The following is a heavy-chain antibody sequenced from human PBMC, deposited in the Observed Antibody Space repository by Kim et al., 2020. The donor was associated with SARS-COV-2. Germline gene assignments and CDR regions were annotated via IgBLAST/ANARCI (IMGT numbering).Heavy chain of an antibody. D-gene: IGHD6-19*01. CDR2: IYYSGST. CDR1: GGSISSHY. J-gene: IGHJ2*01. Sequence: SETLSLTCTVSGGSISSHYWSWIRQPPGKGLEWIGYIYYSGSTNYNPSLKSRVTISVDTSKNQFSLKLSSVTAADTAVYYGAPDLRQWLGLAPNWYF. CDR3: APDLRQWLGLAPNWYF. V-gene: IGHV4-59*11.